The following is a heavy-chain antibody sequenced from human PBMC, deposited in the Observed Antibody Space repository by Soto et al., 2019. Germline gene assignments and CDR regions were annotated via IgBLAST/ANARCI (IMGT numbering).Heavy chain of an antibody. CDR3: ARGSPYSSRDKTYIDY. CDR2: IYHSGST. Sequence: SETLSLTCAVSGGSISSGGYSWSWIRQPPGKGLEWIGYIYHSGSTYYNPSLKSRVTISVDRSKNQFSLKLSSVTAADTAVYYCARGSPYSSRDKTYIDYWGQGTLVTVSS. J-gene: IGHJ4*02. V-gene: IGHV4-30-2*01. D-gene: IGHD6-13*01. CDR1: GGSISSGGYS.